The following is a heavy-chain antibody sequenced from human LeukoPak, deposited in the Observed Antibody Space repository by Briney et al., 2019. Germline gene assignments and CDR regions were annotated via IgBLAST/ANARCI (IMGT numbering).Heavy chain of an antibody. CDR2: ISTGGYTT. V-gene: IGHV3-74*01. Sequence: GGSLRLSCSASGLAFSAYKMLWVPHPPRKGLVWVSRISTGGYTTDYADFVQGRFTASRDNTKNTWSLEMNSLRAEDTAVYYCVVGGSPGYWGQGTLVTVSS. CDR1: GLAFSAYK. J-gene: IGHJ4*02. CDR3: VVGGSPGY. D-gene: IGHD2-15*01.